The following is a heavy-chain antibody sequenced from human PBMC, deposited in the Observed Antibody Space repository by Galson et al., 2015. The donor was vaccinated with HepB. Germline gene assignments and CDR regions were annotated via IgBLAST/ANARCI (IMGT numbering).Heavy chain of an antibody. V-gene: IGHV3-64D*08. CDR2: ISIVGMKT. CDR1: GFSFNTDA. Sequence: SLRLSCAASGFSFNTDAMHWVRQAPGKGLEYVSAISIVGMKTYYKDSVKGRFNISRDKSKNTLYLQMSSLRTEDTAVYYCVKGGSFIWENWFDPWGQGTLVIVSS. J-gene: IGHJ5*02. CDR3: VKGGSFIWENWFDP. D-gene: IGHD1-26*01.